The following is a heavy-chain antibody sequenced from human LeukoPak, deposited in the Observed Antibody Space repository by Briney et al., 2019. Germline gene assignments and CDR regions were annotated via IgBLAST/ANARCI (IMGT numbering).Heavy chain of an antibody. CDR3: ARGLHMIAALAY. D-gene: IGHD6-13*01. J-gene: IGHJ4*02. CDR2: INHSGST. V-gene: IGHV4-39*07. CDR1: GGSISSGDYY. Sequence: SETLSLTCTVSGGSISSGDYYWSWIRQPPGKGLEWIGEINHSGSTNYNPSLKSRVTISVDTSKNQFSLKLSSVTAADTAVYYCARGLHMIAALAYWGQGTLVTVSS.